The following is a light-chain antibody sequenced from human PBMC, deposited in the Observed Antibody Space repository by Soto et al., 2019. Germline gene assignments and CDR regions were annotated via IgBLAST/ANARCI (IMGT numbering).Light chain of an antibody. J-gene: IGKJ5*01. CDR3: QQSYSTPIS. CDR1: QSISSH. V-gene: IGKV1-39*01. CDR2: TAS. Sequence: DIQMTQSQSSLSASVGDTVTITCRASQSISSHLNWYQQKPGKAPNLLMYTASNLQSGVPSRFSGSGSGTDFTLTISSLQPEDFATYYCQQSYSTPISFGQGTRLEI.